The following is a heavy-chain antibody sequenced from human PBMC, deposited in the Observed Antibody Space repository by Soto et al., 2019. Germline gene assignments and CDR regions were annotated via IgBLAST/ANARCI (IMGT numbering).Heavy chain of an antibody. CDR1: GFTLSSYE. J-gene: IGHJ4*02. CDR3: ARDEGSAWCFEY. Sequence: PGGSLRLSCAASGFTLSSYEMHSVRQAPRKGLEWVPYIDTSDSTRYYADSVQGRFTISRDNAKNSLYLHMNSLRADGTAVYYCARDEGSAWCFEYWGQGTFVTASS. D-gene: IGHD6-19*01. CDR2: IDTSDSTR. V-gene: IGHV3-48*03.